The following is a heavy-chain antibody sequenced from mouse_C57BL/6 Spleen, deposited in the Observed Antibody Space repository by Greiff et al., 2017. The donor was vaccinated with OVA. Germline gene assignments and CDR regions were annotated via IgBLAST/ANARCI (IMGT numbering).Heavy chain of an antibody. CDR3: VREATWAVFDY. CDR2: ISSKSSNYAT. V-gene: IGHV10-3*01. Sequence: EVKLVESGGGLVQPKGSLKLSCAASGFTFNTYAMHWVRQAPGKGLEWVARISSKSSNYATYYADPVKDRFTISRDNSQNMLYLQMNNLKTEDTAVYYCVREATWAVFDYWGQGTTLTVSA. D-gene: IGHD4-1*01. J-gene: IGHJ2*01. CDR1: GFTFNTYA.